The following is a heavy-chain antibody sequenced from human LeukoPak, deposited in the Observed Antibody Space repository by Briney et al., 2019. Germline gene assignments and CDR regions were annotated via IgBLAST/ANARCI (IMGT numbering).Heavy chain of an antibody. Sequence: GGSLRLSCAASGFTFDDYAMHWVRQAPGKGLEWVSLISWDGGSTYYADSVKGRFTISRDNSKNSLYLQMNSLRAEDTALYYCAKAAEPIVVVVAADYWGQGTLVTVSS. CDR2: ISWDGGST. V-gene: IGHV3-43D*03. J-gene: IGHJ4*02. CDR1: GFTFDDYA. D-gene: IGHD2-15*01. CDR3: AKAAEPIVVVVAADY.